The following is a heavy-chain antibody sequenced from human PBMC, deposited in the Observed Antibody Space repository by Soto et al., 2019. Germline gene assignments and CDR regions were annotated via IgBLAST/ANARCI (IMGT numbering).Heavy chain of an antibody. CDR3: ARDLSGNPGY. CDR2: INPNSGGTT. V-gene: IGHV1-2*02. D-gene: IGHD2-15*01. J-gene: IGHJ4*02. Sequence: EASVKVSCKTSGYTFTGYYMHWVRQAPGQGLEWMGWINPNSGGTTTYAQKLQGRVTMTRDTSTSTAYMELRSLRSDDTAVYYCARDLSGNPGYWGQGTLVTVSS. CDR1: GYTFTGYY.